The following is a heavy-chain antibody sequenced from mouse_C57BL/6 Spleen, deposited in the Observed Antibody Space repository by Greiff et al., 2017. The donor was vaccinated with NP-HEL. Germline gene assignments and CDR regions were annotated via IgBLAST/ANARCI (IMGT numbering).Heavy chain of an antibody. CDR3: ATSTNSGDYGSRYWYFDV. D-gene: IGHD1-1*01. CDR2: IDPSDSET. J-gene: IGHJ1*03. Sequence: QVQLQQPGAELVRPGSSVKLSCKASGYTFTSYWMHWVKQRPIQGLEWIGNIDPSDSETHYNQKFKDKATWTVDKSSSTAYMQLSSLTSEDSAVYYCATSTNSGDYGSRYWYFDVWGTGTTVTVSS. V-gene: IGHV1-52*01. CDR1: GYTFTSYW.